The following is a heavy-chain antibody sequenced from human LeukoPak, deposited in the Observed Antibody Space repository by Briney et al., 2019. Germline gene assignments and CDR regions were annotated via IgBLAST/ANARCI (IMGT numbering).Heavy chain of an antibody. Sequence: GGPLRLSCAASRFTFSSFQMNWVRQAPGKGLEWVSYISSSGTTIFYADSVKGRFTISRDNAKNSLYLQMNSLRAEDTAVYYCASLWGADAVTFDYWGQGTLVTVSS. CDR2: ISSSGTTI. CDR3: ASLWGADAVTFDY. CDR1: RFTFSSFQ. D-gene: IGHD4-23*01. V-gene: IGHV3-48*03. J-gene: IGHJ4*02.